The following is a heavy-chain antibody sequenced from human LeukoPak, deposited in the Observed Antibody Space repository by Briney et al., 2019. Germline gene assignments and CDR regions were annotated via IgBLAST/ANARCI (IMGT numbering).Heavy chain of an antibody. D-gene: IGHD3-10*01. J-gene: IGHJ6*03. CDR1: GGSISSHY. V-gene: IGHV4-59*11. CDR2: IYNSGST. Sequence: SETLSLTCTVSGGSISSHYWSWIRQPPGKGLEWIGYIYNSGSTNYNPSLKSRVTISVDTSKNQFSLKLSSVTAADTAVYHCARSISHYYGSGSYQYYFYYMDVWGKGTTVTISS. CDR3: ARSISHYYGSGSYQYYFYYMDV.